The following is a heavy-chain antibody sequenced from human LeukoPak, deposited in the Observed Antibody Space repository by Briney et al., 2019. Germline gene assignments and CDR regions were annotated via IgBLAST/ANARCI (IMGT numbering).Heavy chain of an antibody. CDR2: ISSSSTYI. V-gene: IGHV3-21*04. CDR3: AKDKGRWPRAFDI. D-gene: IGHD5-24*01. J-gene: IGHJ3*02. CDR1: GFTFSSYS. Sequence: GGSLRLSCAASGFTFSSYSMNWVRQAPGKGLDWVSSISSSSTYIYYADSVKGRFTISRDDAKNSLYLQMNSLRAEDTALYYCAKDKGRWPRAFDIWGQGTMVTVSS.